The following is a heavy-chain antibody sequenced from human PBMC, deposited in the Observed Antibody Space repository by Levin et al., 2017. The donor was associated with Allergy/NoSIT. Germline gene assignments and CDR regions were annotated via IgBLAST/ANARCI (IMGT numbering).Heavy chain of an antibody. CDR3: AKVAYSDYYDSSGSARPFDY. V-gene: IGHV3-23*01. CDR1: GFTFSSYA. J-gene: IGHJ4*02. D-gene: IGHD3-22*01. Sequence: GGSLRLSCAASGFTFSSYAMSWVRQAPGKGLEWVSAISGSGGSTYYADSVKGRFTISRDNSKNTLYLQMNSLRAEDTAVYYCAKVAYSDYYDSSGSARPFDYWGQGTLVTVSS. CDR2: ISGSGGST.